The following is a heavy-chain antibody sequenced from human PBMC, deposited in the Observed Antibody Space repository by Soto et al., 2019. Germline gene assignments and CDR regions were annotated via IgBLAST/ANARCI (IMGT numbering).Heavy chain of an antibody. CDR3: ASGLDSDGLYNGGHP. D-gene: IGHD1-26*01. CDR1: GGSISTTNW. V-gene: IGHV4-4*02. CDR2: ILHIGST. J-gene: IGHJ5*02. Sequence: VQLQESGPGLVKPSGTLSLTCTVSGGSISTTNWWSWVRQSPGKGLEWIGEILHIGSTNYNPSLKSRVTISTDKSRNQFSLRLSSVTAADTAVYYCASGLDSDGLYNGGHPWGQGTLVSVSS.